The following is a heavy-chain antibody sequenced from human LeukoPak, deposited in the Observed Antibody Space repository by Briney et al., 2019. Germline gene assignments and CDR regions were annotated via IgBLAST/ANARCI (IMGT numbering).Heavy chain of an antibody. CDR3: ASLDFWSGYYASPYYYYYMDV. Sequence: SVKVSCKASGGTFSSYAISWVRQAPGQGLEWMGGIIPIFGTANCAQKFQGRVTITADESTSTAYMELSSLRSEDTAVYYCASLDFWSGYYASPYYYYYMDVWGKGTTVTVSS. J-gene: IGHJ6*03. V-gene: IGHV1-69*13. CDR1: GGTFSSYA. CDR2: IIPIFGTA. D-gene: IGHD3-3*01.